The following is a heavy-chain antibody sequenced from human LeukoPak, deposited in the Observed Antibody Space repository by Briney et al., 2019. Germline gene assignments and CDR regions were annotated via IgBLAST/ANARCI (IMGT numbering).Heavy chain of an antibody. D-gene: IGHD3-10*01. V-gene: IGHV5-51*01. Sequence: GESLKISCKGPGYSFTSYWIGWVRQMPGKGLEWMGMIYPGDSDTRYSPSFQGQVTISADKSISTAYLQWSSLKASDTAMYYCARSHYYGSGSREGAFDIWGQGTMVTVSS. CDR2: IYPGDSDT. CDR3: ARSHYYGSGSREGAFDI. CDR1: GYSFTSYW. J-gene: IGHJ3*02.